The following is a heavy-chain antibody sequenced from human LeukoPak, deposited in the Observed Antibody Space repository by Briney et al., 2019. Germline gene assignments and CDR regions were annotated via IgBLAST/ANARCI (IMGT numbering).Heavy chain of an antibody. V-gene: IGHV3-66*03. Sequence: GGSLRLSCAASGFTVSSNYMTWVRQAPGKGLQWVSVIHKNAITYYADSVKGRFTISRDNSKNMLYLEMNSLSTEDTAVYYCAKVRYCSGVNCYPDDNWGQGTLVTVSS. D-gene: IGHD2-15*01. J-gene: IGHJ4*02. CDR2: IHKNAIT. CDR3: AKVRYCSGVNCYPDDN. CDR1: GFTVSSNY.